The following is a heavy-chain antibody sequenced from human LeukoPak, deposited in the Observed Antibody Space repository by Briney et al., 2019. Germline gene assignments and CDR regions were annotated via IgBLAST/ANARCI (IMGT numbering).Heavy chain of an antibody. CDR3: ARGRTGYQLLPTKKDYSYYYMDV. J-gene: IGHJ6*03. Sequence: GGSLRLSCAASGFTFSSYSMNWVRQAPGKGLEWVSSISSSSSYIYYADSVKGRFTISRDNAKNSLYLQMNSLRAEDTAVYYCARGRTGYQLLPTKKDYSYYYMDVWDKGTTVTVSS. D-gene: IGHD2-2*01. V-gene: IGHV3-21*01. CDR2: ISSSSSYI. CDR1: GFTFSSYS.